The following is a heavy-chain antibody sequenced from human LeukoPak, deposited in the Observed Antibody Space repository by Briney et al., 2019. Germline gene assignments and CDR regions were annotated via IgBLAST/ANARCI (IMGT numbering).Heavy chain of an antibody. V-gene: IGHV3-9*01. Sequence: GRSLRLSCAASGFTFDDYAMHWVRQAPGKGLEWVSGISWNSGSIGYADSVKGRFTISRDNAKNTLYLQMNSLRAEDTAVYYCARVMAPYDFWSGYYLEYFDYWGQGTLVTVSS. CDR2: ISWNSGSI. D-gene: IGHD3-3*01. J-gene: IGHJ4*02. CDR3: ARVMAPYDFWSGYYLEYFDY. CDR1: GFTFDDYA.